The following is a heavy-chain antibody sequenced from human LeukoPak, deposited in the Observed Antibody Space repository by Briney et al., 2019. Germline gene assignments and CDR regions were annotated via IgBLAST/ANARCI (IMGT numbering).Heavy chain of an antibody. CDR2: ITGSGAYT. V-gene: IGHV3-23*01. J-gene: IGHJ2*01. CDR1: GFTFNNYA. D-gene: IGHD3-10*01. Sequence: GGSLRLSCTASGFTFNNYAMTWVRQAPGKGLEWVSAITGSGAYTNYADSVKGRFTISRDNSKNTIYLQMNSLRAEDTAIYYCARDRMGAIMYFDVWGRGTLVTVSS. CDR3: ARDRMGAIMYFDV.